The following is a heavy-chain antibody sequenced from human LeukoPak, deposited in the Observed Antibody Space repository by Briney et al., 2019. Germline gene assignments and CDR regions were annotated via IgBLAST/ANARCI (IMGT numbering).Heavy chain of an antibody. Sequence: SGGSLRLSCAASGFTFSSYEMNWVRQAPGKGLEWVSYISSSGSTIYYADSVKGRFTISRDNAKNSLYLQMNSLRAEDTAVYYCARAYSSGWSRGVPDYFDYWGQGTLVTASS. J-gene: IGHJ4*02. CDR2: ISSSGSTI. V-gene: IGHV3-48*03. CDR1: GFTFSSYE. CDR3: ARAYSSGWSRGVPDYFDY. D-gene: IGHD6-19*01.